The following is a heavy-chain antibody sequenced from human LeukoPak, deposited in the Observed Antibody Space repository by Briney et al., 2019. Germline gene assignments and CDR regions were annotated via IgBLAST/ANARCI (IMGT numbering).Heavy chain of an antibody. D-gene: IGHD4-23*01. Sequence: SETLSLTCAVYGGSFSGYYWSWIRQPPGRGLEWIGEISHSGSSNYNPSLKGRVTISVDTSKNHFSLKLRSVTAADTAVYYCARGQKKTAVVLAHYYYYMDVWGTGTTVTISS. CDR1: GGSFSGYY. V-gene: IGHV4-34*01. CDR2: ISHSGSS. CDR3: ARGQKKTAVVLAHYYYYMDV. J-gene: IGHJ6*03.